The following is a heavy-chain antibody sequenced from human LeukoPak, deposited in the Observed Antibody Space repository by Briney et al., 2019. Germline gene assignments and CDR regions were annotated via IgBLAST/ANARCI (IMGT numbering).Heavy chain of an antibody. Sequence: KPSETLSLTCTVSGDSISSSNYYWGWIRQPPGKGLEWIGSIYYSGSTAYNPSLKSRVTLSLDTSKNQFSLKLISVTAADTAVYFCTSRRNYYHFVDVWGKGTAVTVSS. CDR2: IYYSGST. V-gene: IGHV4-39*01. CDR1: GDSISSSNYY. J-gene: IGHJ6*03. CDR3: TSRRNYYHFVDV.